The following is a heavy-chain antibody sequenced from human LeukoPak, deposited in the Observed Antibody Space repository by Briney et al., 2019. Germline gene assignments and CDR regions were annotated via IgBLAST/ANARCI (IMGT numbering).Heavy chain of an antibody. CDR2: ISGSGGST. CDR1: GFTFSSYA. D-gene: IGHD3-10*01. CDR3: AQMGRGSVYQPLDY. Sequence: PGGSLRLSCAASGFTFSSYAMSWVRQAPGKGLEWVSAISGSGGSTYYADSVKGRFTISRDNSKNTLYLQMNSLRAEDTAVYYCAQMGRGSVYQPLDYWGQGTLVTVSS. J-gene: IGHJ4*02. V-gene: IGHV3-23*01.